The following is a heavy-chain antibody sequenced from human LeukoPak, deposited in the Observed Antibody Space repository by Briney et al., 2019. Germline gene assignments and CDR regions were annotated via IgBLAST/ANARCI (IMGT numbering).Heavy chain of an antibody. CDR1: GFTFSSYG. V-gene: IGHV3-30*02. CDR3: ARGRDGYNVDAFDI. J-gene: IGHJ3*02. CDR2: IRYDGSNK. D-gene: IGHD5-24*01. Sequence: QTGGSLKLSCAASGFTFSSYGMHWVRQAPGKGLEWVAFIRYDGSNKYYADSVKGRFTISRDNSKNTLYLQMNSLRAEDTAVYYCARGRDGYNVDAFDIWGQGTMVTVSS.